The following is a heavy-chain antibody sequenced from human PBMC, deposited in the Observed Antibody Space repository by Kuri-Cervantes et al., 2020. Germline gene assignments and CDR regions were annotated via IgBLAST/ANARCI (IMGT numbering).Heavy chain of an antibody. CDR1: GGTFSSYA. V-gene: IGHV1-69*05. CDR3: ARDILRADDYSNSSAFDY. Sequence: SVKVSCKASGGTFSSYAISWVRQAPGQGLEWMGGIIPIFGTANYAQKFQGRVTITRDTSASTAYMELSSLRSEDTAVYYCARDILRADDYSNSSAFDYWGQGTLVTVSS. D-gene: IGHD4-11*01. CDR2: IIPIFGTA. J-gene: IGHJ4*02.